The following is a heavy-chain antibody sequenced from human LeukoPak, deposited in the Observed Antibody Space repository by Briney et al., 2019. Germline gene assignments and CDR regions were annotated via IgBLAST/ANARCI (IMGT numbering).Heavy chain of an antibody. CDR2: INPNSGGT. D-gene: IGHD5-12*01. Sequence: ASVKVSCKASGYTFTGYYMHWVRQAPGQGLEWMGWINPNSGGTNYAQKFQGRVTMTRDTSISTAYMELSRLRSDDTAVYYCARPVSGYEPIAAFDIWGQGTMVTVSS. V-gene: IGHV1-2*02. CDR1: GYTFTGYY. CDR3: ARPVSGYEPIAAFDI. J-gene: IGHJ3*02.